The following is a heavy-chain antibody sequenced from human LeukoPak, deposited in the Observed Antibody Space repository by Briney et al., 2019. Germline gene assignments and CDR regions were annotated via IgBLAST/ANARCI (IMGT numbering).Heavy chain of an antibody. J-gene: IGHJ4*02. D-gene: IGHD3-10*01. V-gene: IGHV4-59*01. Sequence: PSETLSLTCTVSGGSISSYYWSWIRQPPGKGLEWIGYIYYSGSTNYNPSLKSRVTILVDTSKNQFSLKLSSVTAADTAVYYCARDPSTMGGFDYWGQGTLVTVSS. CDR2: IYYSGST. CDR1: GGSISSYY. CDR3: ARDPSTMGGFDY.